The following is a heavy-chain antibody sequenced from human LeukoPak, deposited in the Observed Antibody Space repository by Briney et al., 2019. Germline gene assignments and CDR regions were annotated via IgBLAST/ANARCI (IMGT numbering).Heavy chain of an antibody. D-gene: IGHD2-2*01. CDR2: ISSSGSTI. J-gene: IGHJ4*02. Sequence: GGSLRLSCAASGFTSSDYYMSWIRQALGKGLGWVSYISSSGSTIYYADSVKGRFTISRDNAKNSLYLQMNSLRAEDTAVYYCARSADYQPLLYLGYWGQGTLVTVSS. V-gene: IGHV3-11*01. CDR3: ARSADYQPLLYLGY. CDR1: GFTSSDYY.